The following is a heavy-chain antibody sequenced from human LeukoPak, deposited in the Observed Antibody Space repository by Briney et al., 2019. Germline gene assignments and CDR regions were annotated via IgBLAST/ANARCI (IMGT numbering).Heavy chain of an antibody. V-gene: IGHV3-7*01. Sequence: GGSLRLSCAASGFTFSDYYMSWVRQAPGKGLEWVANIKQDGSEKYYVDSVKGRFTISRDNAKNSLYLQMNSLRAEDTAVYYCARDRLEQPYYYYYMDVWGKGTTVTVSS. CDR1: GFTFSDYY. D-gene: IGHD1/OR15-1a*01. J-gene: IGHJ6*03. CDR3: ARDRLEQPYYYYYMDV. CDR2: IKQDGSEK.